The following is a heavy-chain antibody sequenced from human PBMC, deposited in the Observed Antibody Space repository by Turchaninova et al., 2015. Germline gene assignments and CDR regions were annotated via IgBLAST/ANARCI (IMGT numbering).Heavy chain of an antibody. J-gene: IGHJ4*02. V-gene: IGHV4-59*08. CDR3: ARHPCASFDL. CDR2: IHGTGNT. Sequence: SWIRQPPGKRLEWIGYIHGTGNTTYNPSLQSRVTMSLDTSRSQFSLRLASVTAADTAMYYCARHPCASFDLWGQGILVTVSS.